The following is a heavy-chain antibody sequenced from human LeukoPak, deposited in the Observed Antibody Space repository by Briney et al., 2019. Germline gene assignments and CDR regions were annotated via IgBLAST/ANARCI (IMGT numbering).Heavy chain of an antibody. D-gene: IGHD6-13*01. CDR1: GFTFSSYG. CDR2: IRYDGSNK. J-gene: IGHJ4*02. V-gene: IGHV3-30*02. CDR3: AKDRSLAAAGPFDY. Sequence: PGGSLRLSCAASGFTFSSYGMHWVRQAPGKGLEWVAFIRYDGSNKYYADSVKGRFTISRDNSKNTLYLQMNSLRAEDTAVYYCAKDRSLAAAGPFDYWGQGTLVTVSS.